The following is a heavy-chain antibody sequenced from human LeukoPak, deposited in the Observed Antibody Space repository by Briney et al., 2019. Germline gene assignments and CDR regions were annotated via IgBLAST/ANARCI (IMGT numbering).Heavy chain of an antibody. CDR1: GGSISSGGYY. J-gene: IGHJ4*02. CDR3: ARSAGTRYYFDY. V-gene: IGHV4-31*03. CDR2: IYYSGST. Sequence: SETLSLTCTVSGGSISSGGYYWSWIRQHPGKGLEWIGYIYYSGSTCYNPSLKSRVTISVDTSKNQFSLKLSSVTAADTAVYYCARSAGTRYYFDYWGQGTLVTVSS. D-gene: IGHD1/OR15-1a*01.